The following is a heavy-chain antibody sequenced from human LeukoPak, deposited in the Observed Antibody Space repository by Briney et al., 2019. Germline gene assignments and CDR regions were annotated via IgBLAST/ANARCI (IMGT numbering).Heavy chain of an antibody. Sequence: SGKVSCKASGYTFTTYGISWVRQAPGQGLEWMGWISAYNGNTNYAQKLQGRVTMTTDTSTSTAYMELRSLRSDDTAVYYCARYCSSTSCPFDYWGQGTLVTVSS. CDR2: ISAYNGNT. CDR1: GYTFTTYG. CDR3: ARYCSSTSCPFDY. D-gene: IGHD2-2*01. V-gene: IGHV1-18*01. J-gene: IGHJ4*02.